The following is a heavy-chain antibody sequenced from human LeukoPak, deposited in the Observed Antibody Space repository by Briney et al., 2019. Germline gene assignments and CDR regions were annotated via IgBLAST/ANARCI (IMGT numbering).Heavy chain of an antibody. CDR3: ARENAVAGNCLDY. CDR1: GFTFSSYA. J-gene: IGHJ4*02. V-gene: IGHV3-23*01. CDR2: ISGSGGSA. Sequence: GGSLRLSCAASGFTFSSYAMSWVRQAPGKGLEWVSAISGSGGSAYYADSVKGRFTISRDNSKNTLYLQMNSLRAEDTAVYYCARENAVAGNCLDYWGQGTLVTVSS. D-gene: IGHD6-19*01.